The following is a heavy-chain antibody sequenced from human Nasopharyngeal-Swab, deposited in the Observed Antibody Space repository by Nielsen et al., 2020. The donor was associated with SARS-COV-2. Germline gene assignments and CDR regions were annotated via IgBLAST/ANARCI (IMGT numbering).Heavy chain of an antibody. Sequence: ASVKVSCKVSGYTLTELSMHWVRQAPGKGLEWMGGFAPEDGETIYAQKFQGRVTMTEDTSTDTAYMELSSLRSEDTAVYYCATAIVVVVAATGNYYFDYWGQGTLVTVSS. CDR1: GYTLTELS. CDR2: FAPEDGET. V-gene: IGHV1-24*01. D-gene: IGHD2-15*01. CDR3: ATAIVVVVAATGNYYFDY. J-gene: IGHJ4*02.